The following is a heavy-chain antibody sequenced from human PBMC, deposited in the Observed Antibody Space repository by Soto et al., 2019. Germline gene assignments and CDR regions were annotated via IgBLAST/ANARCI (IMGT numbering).Heavy chain of an antibody. Sequence: ASVKVSFKASGYTFTGYYMHWLRQAPGQGLEWMGWINPNSGGTNYAQKFQGWVTMTRDTSISTAYMELSRLRSDDTAVYYCARDMVPIVVVPAAPQGIWFDPWGQGTLVTVSS. J-gene: IGHJ5*02. CDR2: INPNSGGT. CDR1: GYTFTGYY. V-gene: IGHV1-2*04. CDR3: ARDMVPIVVVPAAPQGIWFDP. D-gene: IGHD2-2*01.